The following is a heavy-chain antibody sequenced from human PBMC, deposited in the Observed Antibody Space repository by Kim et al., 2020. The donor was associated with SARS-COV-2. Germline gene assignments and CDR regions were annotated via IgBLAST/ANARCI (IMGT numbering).Heavy chain of an antibody. Sequence: GGSLRLSCAASGFTFSSYAMSWLRQAPGKGLEWVSGISDTSSITDYADSVKGRFTISRDNSKYTLYLQMNILRAEDTAVYYCGRIRYDVLTGYLPSYFDYWGQGTLVTVSS. CDR1: GFTFSSYA. CDR3: GRIRYDVLTGYLPSYFDY. CDR2: ISDTSSIT. J-gene: IGHJ4*02. V-gene: IGHV3-23*01. D-gene: IGHD3-9*01.